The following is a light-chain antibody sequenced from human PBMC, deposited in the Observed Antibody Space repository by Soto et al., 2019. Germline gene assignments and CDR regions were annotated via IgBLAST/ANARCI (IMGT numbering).Light chain of an antibody. CDR2: EVS. CDR1: SSDVGGYNY. CDR3: SSYAGRNNFVV. J-gene: IGLJ2*01. V-gene: IGLV2-8*01. Sequence: QSALTQPPSASGSPGQSVTISCTGTSSDVGGYNYVSWYQQHPGKAPKLMIYEVSNRPSGVPDRFSGSKSGNTASLTVSGLHAEDEADYYCSSYAGRNNFVVFGGGTKVTVL.